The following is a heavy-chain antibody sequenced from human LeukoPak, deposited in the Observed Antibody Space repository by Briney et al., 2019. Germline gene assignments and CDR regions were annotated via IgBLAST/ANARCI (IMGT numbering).Heavy chain of an antibody. Sequence: GGSLRLSCAASGFTFSSYSMNWVRQAPGKGLEWVSYISCSSSTIYYADSVKGRFTISRDNAKNSLYLQMNSLRAEDTAVYYCARTADYYDSSGYSTFDYWGQGTLVTVSS. CDR2: ISCSSSTI. D-gene: IGHD3-22*01. V-gene: IGHV3-48*01. J-gene: IGHJ4*02. CDR1: GFTFSSYS. CDR3: ARTADYYDSSGYSTFDY.